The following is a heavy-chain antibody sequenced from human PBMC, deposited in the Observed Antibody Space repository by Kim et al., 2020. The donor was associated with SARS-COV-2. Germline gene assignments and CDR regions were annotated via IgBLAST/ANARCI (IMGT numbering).Heavy chain of an antibody. Sequence: GGSLRLSCAASGFTFSSYTMNWVRQAPGKGLEWVSSISSSSSYTYYADSVKGRFTISRDNSKNTLYLQMNSLRAEDTAVYYCAREIRANGDVVAATYW. J-gene: IGHJ2*01. CDR3: AREIRANGDVVAATYW. D-gene: IGHD4-17*01. V-gene: IGHV3-21*04. CDR1: GFTFSSYT. CDR2: ISSSSSYT.